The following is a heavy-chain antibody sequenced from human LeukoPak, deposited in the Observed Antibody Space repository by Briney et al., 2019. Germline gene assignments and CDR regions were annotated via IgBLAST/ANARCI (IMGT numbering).Heavy chain of an antibody. CDR1: GYTFTGYY. D-gene: IGHD3-3*01. CDR3: ARDHEDYDFWSGYYTGRRGYFDY. J-gene: IGHJ4*02. Sequence: GASVKVSRKASGYTFTGYYMHWVRQAPGQGLEWMGWINPNSGGTNYAQKFQGRVTMTRDTSISTAYMELSRLRSDDTAVYYCARDHEDYDFWSGYYTGRRGYFDYWGQGTLVTVSS. V-gene: IGHV1-2*02. CDR2: INPNSGGT.